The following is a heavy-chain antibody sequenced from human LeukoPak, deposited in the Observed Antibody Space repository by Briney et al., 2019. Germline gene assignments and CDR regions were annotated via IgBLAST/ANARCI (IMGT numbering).Heavy chain of an antibody. D-gene: IGHD4-17*01. CDR3: AREGGPYGDLDY. J-gene: IGHJ4*02. CDR1: GGSISSSSYY. V-gene: IGHV4-39*07. CDR2: IYYSGST. Sequence: SETLSLTCTVSGGSISSSSYYWGWIRQPPGKGLEWIGSIYYSGSTYYNPSLKSRVTMSVATSKNQFSLKLSSVTAADTAVYYCAREGGPYGDLDYWGQGTLVTVSS.